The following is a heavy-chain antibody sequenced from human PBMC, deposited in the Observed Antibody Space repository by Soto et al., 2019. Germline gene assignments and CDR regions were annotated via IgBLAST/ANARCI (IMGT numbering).Heavy chain of an antibody. J-gene: IGHJ6*02. V-gene: IGHV1-69*01. CDR2: IIPLFGTT. D-gene: IGHD3-10*01. Sequence: QVQVVQSGVEVRRPGSSVKVSCTASGDTFKNCVISWVRQAPGQGLEWMGGIIPLFGTTDFAQRFQGRLTITTDESTTTAYMELSRLRSEDTATYCCAAELGFGKLSVVWGQGTTVIVSS. CDR1: GDTFKNCV. CDR3: AAELGFGKLSVV.